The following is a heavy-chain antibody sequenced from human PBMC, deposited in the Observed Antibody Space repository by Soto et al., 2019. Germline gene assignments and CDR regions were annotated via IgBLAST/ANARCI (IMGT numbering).Heavy chain of an antibody. Sequence: SETLSLTCTVSGGSISSGGYYWSWIRQHPGKGLEWIGYIYYSGSTYYNPSLKSRVTISVDTSKNQFSLKLSSVTAADTAVYYCASKTTVATSGEYYYYGMDVWGQGTTVTVSS. CDR3: ASKTTVATSGEYYYYGMDV. V-gene: IGHV4-31*03. J-gene: IGHJ6*02. D-gene: IGHD4-4*01. CDR2: IYYSGST. CDR1: GGSISSGGYY.